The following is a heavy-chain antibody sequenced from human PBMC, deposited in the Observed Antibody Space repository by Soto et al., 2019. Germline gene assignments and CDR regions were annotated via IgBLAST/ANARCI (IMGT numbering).Heavy chain of an antibody. CDR1: GYTFTSYA. J-gene: IGHJ4*02. CDR3: ARSTGYYFIDY. V-gene: IGHV1-3*01. D-gene: IGHD3-9*01. Sequence: QVQPVQSGAEVKKPGASVKVSCKASGYTFTSYAMHWVRQAPGQRLEWMGWINAGNGNTKYSQKFQGRVTITRDTSASTAYMGLSRLRSEGTAVYYCARSTGYYFIDYWGQGTLVTVSS. CDR2: INAGNGNT.